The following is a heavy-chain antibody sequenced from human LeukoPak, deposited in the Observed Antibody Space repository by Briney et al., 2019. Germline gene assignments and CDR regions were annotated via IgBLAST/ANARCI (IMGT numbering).Heavy chain of an antibody. CDR3: ARVGGQQLDY. Sequence: SETLSLTCAVYGLSFSGYSWSWIRQPPGKGLEWIGEIYHSGSSNYNPSLKSRVTISVDKSKNQFSLKLSSVTAADTAVYYCARVGGQQLDYWGQGTLVTVSS. J-gene: IGHJ4*02. V-gene: IGHV4-34*01. CDR1: GLSFSGYS. CDR2: IYHSGSS. D-gene: IGHD6-13*01.